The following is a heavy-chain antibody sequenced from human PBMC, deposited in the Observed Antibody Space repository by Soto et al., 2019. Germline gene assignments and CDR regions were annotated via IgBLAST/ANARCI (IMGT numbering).Heavy chain of an antibody. CDR2: IYYSGST. Sequence: SETLSLTCTVSGGSISSGDYYWSWIRQPPGKGLEWIGYIYYSGSTYYNPSLKSRVTISVDTSKNQFSLKLSSVTAADTAVYYCARDRNDYGDYVTSANWFDPWAQGTLVTVSS. J-gene: IGHJ5*02. V-gene: IGHV4-30-4*01. D-gene: IGHD4-17*01. CDR3: ARDRNDYGDYVTSANWFDP. CDR1: GGSISSGDYY.